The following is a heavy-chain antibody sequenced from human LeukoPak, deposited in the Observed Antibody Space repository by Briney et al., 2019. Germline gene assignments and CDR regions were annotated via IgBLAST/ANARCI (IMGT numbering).Heavy chain of an antibody. CDR3: AKDRIGAVMYFDD. CDR1: GFTFSSYA. J-gene: IGHJ4*02. CDR2: MTGSGDTT. V-gene: IGHV3-23*01. D-gene: IGHD6-13*01. Sequence: GGSLRLSCAASGFTFSSYAMSWVRQAPGKGLEWVSAMTGSGDTTYYADSVKGRFTISRDNSKNTLYLQMNSLRAEDTAVYYCAKDRIGAVMYFDDWGQGTLVTVSS.